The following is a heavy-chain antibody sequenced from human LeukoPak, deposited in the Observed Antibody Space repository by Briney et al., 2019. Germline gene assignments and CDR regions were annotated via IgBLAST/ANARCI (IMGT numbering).Heavy chain of an antibody. CDR3: ATIYSGSYYDAFDI. CDR1: GYSFTSYW. CDR2: IYPGDSDT. V-gene: IGHV5-51*01. D-gene: IGHD1-26*01. J-gene: IGHJ3*02. Sequence: GESLKISCKGSGYSFTSYWIGWVRQMPGKGPEWIGIIYPGDSDTRYSPFFQGQVTISADKSISTAYLQWSSLKASDTAMYYCATIYSGSYYDAFDIWGQGTMVTVSS.